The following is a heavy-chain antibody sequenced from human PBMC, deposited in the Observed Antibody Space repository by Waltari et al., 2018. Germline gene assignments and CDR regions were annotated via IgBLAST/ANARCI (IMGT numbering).Heavy chain of an antibody. CDR1: DSIRNYY. CDR2: IYASGII. Sequence: QVPLLESGPGLGKPSETLSLTCSVSDSIRNYYWSWIRQPAGKGREWIGRIYASGIINYNPSLKSRVTLSLDTSKNQFSLNLSSVTAADTAVYYCARDSGVIWAWGQGTLVTVSS. CDR3: ARDSGVIWA. V-gene: IGHV4-4*07. D-gene: IGHD3-10*01. J-gene: IGHJ5*02.